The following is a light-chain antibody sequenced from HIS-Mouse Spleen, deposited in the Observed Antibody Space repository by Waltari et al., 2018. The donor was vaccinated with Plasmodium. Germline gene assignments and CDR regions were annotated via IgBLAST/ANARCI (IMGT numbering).Light chain of an antibody. CDR3: QQRSNWPRVLT. CDR1: QSVSRY. J-gene: IGKJ4*01. CDR2: DAS. Sequence: IVLTQSTATLSLSPGERTTPSCRALQSVSRYLAWYQQKPGQAPSLLIYDASNRATGIPARFSGSGSGTDFTLTISSLEPEDFAVYYCQQRSNWPRVLTFGGGTKVEIK. V-gene: IGKV3-11*01.